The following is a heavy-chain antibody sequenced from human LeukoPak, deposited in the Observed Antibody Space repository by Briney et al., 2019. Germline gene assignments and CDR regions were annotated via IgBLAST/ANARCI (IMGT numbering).Heavy chain of an antibody. CDR2: IVPSSGDT. J-gene: IGHJ4*02. CDR1: GYSFTVYY. V-gene: IGHV1-2*02. Sequence: ASVKVACKASGYSFTVYYIHWVRQAPGQGLEWMGWIVPSSGDTHYAQKFQGRVTMTRDTSINTAYMELSSLRSDDTAVYYCARASFNSGSYFYWGQGTLVTVSS. CDR3: ARASFNSGSYFY. D-gene: IGHD1-26*01.